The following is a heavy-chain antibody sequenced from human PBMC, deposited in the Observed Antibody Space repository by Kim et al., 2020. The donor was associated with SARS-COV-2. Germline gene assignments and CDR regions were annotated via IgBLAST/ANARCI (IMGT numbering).Heavy chain of an antibody. Sequence: GGSLRLSCAASGFTFSSYAMTWVRQAPGKGLEWVSFITYDGTNTYYADSVKGRFTISRDNSKNTLYLQMNSLRAEDTAVYYCAREDIVRAYFDIWTQGT. V-gene: IGHV3-30*04. CDR1: GFTFSSYA. CDR3: AREDIVRAYFDI. J-gene: IGHJ4*03. D-gene: IGHD3-10*01. CDR2: ITYDGTNT.